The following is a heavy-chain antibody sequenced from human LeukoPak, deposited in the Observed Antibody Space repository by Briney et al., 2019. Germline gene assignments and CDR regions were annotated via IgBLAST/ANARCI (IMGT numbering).Heavy chain of an antibody. Sequence: GSSVKVSCKASGGTFSSYAISWVRQAPGQGLEWMGGIIPILGTANYAQKFQGRVTITADKSTSTAYMELSSLRSEDTAVYYCARGHYPEGAFDIWGQGTMVTVSS. CDR3: ARGHYPEGAFDI. J-gene: IGHJ3*02. CDR2: IIPILGTA. D-gene: IGHD3-10*01. V-gene: IGHV1-69*06. CDR1: GGTFSSYA.